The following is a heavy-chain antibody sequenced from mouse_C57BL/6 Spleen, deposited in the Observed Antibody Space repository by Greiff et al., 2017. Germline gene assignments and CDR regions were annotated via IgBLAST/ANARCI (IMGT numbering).Heavy chain of an antibody. CDR1: GYAFSSSW. CDR2: IYPGDGDT. CDR3: ARAGNHYYYAMDY. J-gene: IGHJ4*01. D-gene: IGHD2-1*01. Sequence: QVQLQQSGPELVKPGASVKISCKASGYAFSSSWMNWVKQRPGTGLEWIGRIYPGDGDTNYNGKFKGKATLTADKSSSTAYMQLSSLTSEDSAVYFCARAGNHYYYAMDYWGQGTSVTVSS. V-gene: IGHV1-82*01.